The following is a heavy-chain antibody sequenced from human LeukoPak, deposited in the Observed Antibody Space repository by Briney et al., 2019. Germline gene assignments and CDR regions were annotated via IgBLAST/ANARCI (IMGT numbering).Heavy chain of an antibody. D-gene: IGHD6-13*01. Sequence: SETLSLTCTVSGGSISSNSYYWSWIRQPPGKGLEWIGSIYYDGSTYYNPSLKSRVTISVDTSENQFSLKLSSVTAADTAVYYCARVSNSWPHYYFDSWGQGTLVTVSS. V-gene: IGHV4-39*07. CDR1: GGSISSNSYY. CDR3: ARVSNSWPHYYFDS. J-gene: IGHJ4*02. CDR2: IYYDGST.